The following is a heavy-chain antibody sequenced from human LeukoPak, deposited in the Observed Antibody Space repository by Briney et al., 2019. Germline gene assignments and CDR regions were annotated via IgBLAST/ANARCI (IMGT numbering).Heavy chain of an antibody. V-gene: IGHV3-9*03. D-gene: IGHD6-19*01. CDR3: AKDTGWSFTYFDY. CDR1: GFTFDDYA. Sequence: GGSLRLSCAASGFTFDDYAMHWVRQAPGKGLEWVSGISWNSGSIGYADSVKGRFTISRDNAKNSLYLQMNSLRAEDMALYYCAKDTGWSFTYFDYWGQGTLVTVSS. J-gene: IGHJ4*02. CDR2: ISWNSGSI.